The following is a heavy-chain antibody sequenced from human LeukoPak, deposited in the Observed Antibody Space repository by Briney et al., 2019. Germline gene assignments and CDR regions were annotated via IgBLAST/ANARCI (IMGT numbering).Heavy chain of an antibody. CDR2: ISPGGGST. CDR3: ARDNSVRDEAWWLNP. D-gene: IGHD5-24*01. V-gene: IGHV1-46*01. Sequence: ASVKVSCKAFGYTFTSNYMHWVRQAPGQGPEWMGVISPGGGSTTYAQKFQGRVTLTRDMSTSTDYLELSSLRSEDTAVYYCARDNSVRDEAWWLNPWGQGTLVTVSS. J-gene: IGHJ5*02. CDR1: GYTFTSNY.